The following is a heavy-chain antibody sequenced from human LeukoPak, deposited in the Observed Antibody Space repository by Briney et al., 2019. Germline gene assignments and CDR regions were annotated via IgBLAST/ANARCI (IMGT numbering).Heavy chain of an antibody. D-gene: IGHD6-13*01. V-gene: IGHV3-7*01. J-gene: IGHJ4*02. Sequence: SGGSLRLSCAASGFTFSSYSMNWVRQAPGKGLEWVANIKQDGSEKYYVDSVKGRFTISRDNAKNSLYLQMNSLRAEDTAVYYCARDVPYSSSWYDYWGQGTLVTVSS. CDR1: GFTFSSYS. CDR3: ARDVPYSSSWYDY. CDR2: IKQDGSEK.